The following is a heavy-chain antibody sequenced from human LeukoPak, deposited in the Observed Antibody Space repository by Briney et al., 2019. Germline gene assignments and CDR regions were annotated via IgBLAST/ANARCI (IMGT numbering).Heavy chain of an antibody. CDR1: GGSISSYF. D-gene: IGHD2-2*01. J-gene: IGHJ6*02. V-gene: IGHV4-34*01. Sequence: SETLSLTCTVSGGSISSYFWTWIRQPAGKGLEWIGEINHSGSTNYNPSLKSRVTISVDTSKNQFSLKLSSVTAADTAVYYCARGNSIVVVPAATGPYYYYYYGMDVWGQGTTVTVSS. CDR3: ARGNSIVVVPAATGPYYYYYYGMDV. CDR2: INHSGST.